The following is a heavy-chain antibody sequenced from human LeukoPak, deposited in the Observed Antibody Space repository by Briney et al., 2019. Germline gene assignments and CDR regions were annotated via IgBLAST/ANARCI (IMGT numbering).Heavy chain of an antibody. D-gene: IGHD5-18*01. CDR2: ILYDGSNK. CDR1: GFTFSSYA. Sequence: GGSLRLSCAASGFTFSSYAMHWVRQAPGKGLEWVAVILYDGSNKYYADSVKGRFTISRDNSKNTLYLQMNSLRAEDTAVYYCAGVDTAMPNYFDYWGQGTLVTVSS. V-gene: IGHV3-30-3*01. CDR3: AGVDTAMPNYFDY. J-gene: IGHJ4*02.